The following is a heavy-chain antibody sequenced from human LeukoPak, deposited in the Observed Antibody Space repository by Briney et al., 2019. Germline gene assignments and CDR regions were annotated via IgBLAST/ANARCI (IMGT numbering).Heavy chain of an antibody. J-gene: IGHJ5*02. Sequence: GGSLRLSCAASGFTFSSYGMHWVRQAPGKGLEWVAFIRFDGSNKYYADSVKGRFTISRDNSKNTLYLQMNSLRGGDTAVYYCAKGLLRFLEWPFDPWGQGTLVTVSS. CDR2: IRFDGSNK. CDR1: GFTFSSYG. D-gene: IGHD3-3*01. CDR3: AKGLLRFLEWPFDP. V-gene: IGHV3-30*02.